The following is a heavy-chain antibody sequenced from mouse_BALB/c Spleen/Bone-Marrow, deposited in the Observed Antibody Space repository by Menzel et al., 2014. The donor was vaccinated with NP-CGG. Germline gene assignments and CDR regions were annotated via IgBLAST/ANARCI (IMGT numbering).Heavy chain of an antibody. CDR2: IWAGGST. D-gene: IGHD1-1*01. V-gene: IGHV2-9*02. Sequence: VKLVDSGPGLVAPSQSLSITCTVSGFSLTSYGVHWVRQPPGKVLEWLGVIWAGGSTNYNSALMSRLSISKDNSKSXVFLKMNSLQTDDTAMYYCARGSYYEGAMDYWGQGTSVTVSS. J-gene: IGHJ4*01. CDR1: GFSLTSYG. CDR3: ARGSYYEGAMDY.